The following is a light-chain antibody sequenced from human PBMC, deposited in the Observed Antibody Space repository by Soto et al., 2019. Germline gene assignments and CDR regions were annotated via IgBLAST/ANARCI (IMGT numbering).Light chain of an antibody. Sequence: QLVLTQPPSASGSPGQSVTISCTGTSSDVGGYNYVSWYQQHPGKAPKLMIYEVIKRPSGVPDRFSGSKSGNTASLTVSGLQAEDEADYYCSSYVGGSNVVFGGGTKLTVL. CDR3: SSYVGGSNVV. CDR1: SSDVGGYNY. V-gene: IGLV2-8*01. J-gene: IGLJ2*01. CDR2: EVI.